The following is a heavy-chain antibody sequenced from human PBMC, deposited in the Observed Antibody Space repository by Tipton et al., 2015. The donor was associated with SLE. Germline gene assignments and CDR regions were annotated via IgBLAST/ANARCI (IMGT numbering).Heavy chain of an antibody. CDR1: GGSISSGGYY. Sequence: TLSLTCTVSGGSISSGGYYWSWIRQHPGKGLEWIGYIYYSGSTYYNPSLKSRVTISIDTSKNQFSLKLSSVTAADMAVYYCARAGYCSGGSCYRDAFDIWGQGTMVTVSS. CDR3: ARAGYCSGGSCYRDAFDI. J-gene: IGHJ3*02. D-gene: IGHD2-15*01. V-gene: IGHV4-31*03. CDR2: IYYSGST.